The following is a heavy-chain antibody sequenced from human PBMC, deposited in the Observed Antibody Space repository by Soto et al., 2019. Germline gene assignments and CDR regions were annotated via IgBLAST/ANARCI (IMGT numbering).Heavy chain of an antibody. CDR3: ASSGIVGREVDTWFDP. J-gene: IGHJ5*02. CDR1: AGSITTSY. CDR2: ISYRGST. Sequence: PSETLSLTCTVSAGSITTSYWSWIRQPLGKALEWIGYISYRGSTNYNPSLKSRLTISIDTSKSLISLKLTSMTTADTAVYYCASSGIVGREVDTWFDPWGQGTLGTVSS. V-gene: IGHV4-59*01. D-gene: IGHD3-22*01.